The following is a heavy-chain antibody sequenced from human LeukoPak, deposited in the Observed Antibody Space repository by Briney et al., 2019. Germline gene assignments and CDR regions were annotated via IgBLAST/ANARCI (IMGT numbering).Heavy chain of an antibody. J-gene: IGHJ6*03. V-gene: IGHV3-48*03. CDR3: AMEYYYGSGKDYMDV. CDR2: ITGSGDTI. D-gene: IGHD3-10*01. Sequence: GGSLRLSCAASAITFSTYEMNWVRQAPGKGLEWVSYITGSGDTINYADSVKGRFTISRDNAANSLYLQMNSLRAEDTAVYYCAMEYYYGSGKDYMDVCGKGTMVTVSS. CDR1: AITFSTYE.